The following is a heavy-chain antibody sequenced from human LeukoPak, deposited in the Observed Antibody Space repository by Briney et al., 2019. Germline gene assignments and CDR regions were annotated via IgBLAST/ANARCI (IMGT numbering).Heavy chain of an antibody. CDR2: ISSSSSTI. CDR3: ARGSEYYYDSSGYYDY. CDR1: GFTFSSYS. J-gene: IGHJ4*02. V-gene: IGHV3-48*04. D-gene: IGHD3-22*01. Sequence: PGGSLRLSCAASGFTFSSYSMNWVRQAPGKGLEWVSYISSSSSTIYYADSVKGRFTISRDNAKNSLYLQMNSLRAEDTAVYYCARGSEYYYDSSGYYDYWGQGTLVTVSS.